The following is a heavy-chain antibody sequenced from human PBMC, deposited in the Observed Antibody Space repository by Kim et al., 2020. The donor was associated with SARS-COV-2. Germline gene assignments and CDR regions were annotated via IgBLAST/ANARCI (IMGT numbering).Heavy chain of an antibody. J-gene: IGHJ4*02. CDR1: GFTFSTYY. Sequence: GGSLRLSCVASGFTFSTYYMSWVRQAPGKGLEWVASIRQDGNEGWYVDSVKGRFILSRDNAKNSMYLQMNSLRAEDTAVYYCARERYCRGSGTCHVGSEFQWGQGTLVTVSS. CDR2: IRQDGNEG. CDR3: ARERYCRGSGTCHVGSEFQ. V-gene: IGHV3-7*03. D-gene: IGHD2-15*01.